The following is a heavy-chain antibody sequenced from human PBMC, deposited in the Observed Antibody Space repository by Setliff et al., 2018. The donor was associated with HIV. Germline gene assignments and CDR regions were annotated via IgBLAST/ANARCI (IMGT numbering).Heavy chain of an antibody. CDR3: ARAPGTSMIVSVTHVAFDI. CDR2: IYYSGST. V-gene: IGHV4-38-2*01. J-gene: IGHJ3*02. CDR1: AYSISSGYY. Sequence: SETLSLTCVVSAYSISSGYYWGWIRQSPRKGLEWIGSIYYSGSTYYNPSLKSRVTISLDASKNRVSLNLTSVTAADTAVYYCARAPGTSMIVSVTHVAFDIWGQGTMVTVSS. D-gene: IGHD3-22*01.